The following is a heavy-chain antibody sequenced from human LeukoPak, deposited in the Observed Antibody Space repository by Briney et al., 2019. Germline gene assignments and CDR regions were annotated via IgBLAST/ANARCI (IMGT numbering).Heavy chain of an antibody. Sequence: SETLSLTCTVSGVSISSYYWSWIRQPPGKGLEWIGYIYYSGSTNYNPSLKSRVTISVDTSKNQSSLKLSSVTAADTAVYYCARGRYCSSTSCPGGYYYYYMDVWGKGTTVTVSS. J-gene: IGHJ6*03. V-gene: IGHV4-59*12. CDR2: IYYSGST. CDR3: ARGRYCSSTSCPGGYYYYYMDV. D-gene: IGHD2-2*01. CDR1: GVSISSYY.